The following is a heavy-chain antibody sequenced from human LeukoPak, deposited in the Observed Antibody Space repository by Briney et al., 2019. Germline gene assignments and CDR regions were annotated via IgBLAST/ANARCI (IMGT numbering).Heavy chain of an antibody. CDR1: GGSISSGGYY. CDR2: IYYSGST. J-gene: IGHJ2*01. Sequence: SQTLSLTCTVSGGSISSGGYYWSWIRQPPGKGLEWIGYIYYSGSTNYNPSLKSRVTISIDTSKNQFSLKLSSVTAADTAVYYCARSLNDYYDSSGYYLALGWYFDLWGRGTLVTVSS. V-gene: IGHV4-61*08. D-gene: IGHD3-22*01. CDR3: ARSLNDYYDSSGYYLALGWYFDL.